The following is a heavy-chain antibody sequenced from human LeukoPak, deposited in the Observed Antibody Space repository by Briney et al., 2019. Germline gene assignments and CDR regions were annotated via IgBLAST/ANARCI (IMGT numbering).Heavy chain of an antibody. CDR3: AKLIAAAGTGGDY. J-gene: IGHJ4*02. V-gene: IGHV3-7*03. CDR1: DFSFSDSW. CDR2: IKYDGREI. Sequence: GGSLRLSCIASDFSFSDSWMTWVRKAPGKGLEWVASIKYDGREIQYVDSVKGRFTISRDNSKNTLYLQMNSLRAEDTAVYYCAKLIAAAGTGGDYWGQGTLATVSS. D-gene: IGHD6-13*01.